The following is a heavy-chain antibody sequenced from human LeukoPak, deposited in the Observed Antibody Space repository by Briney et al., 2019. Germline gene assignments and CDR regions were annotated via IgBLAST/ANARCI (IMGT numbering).Heavy chain of an antibody. CDR3: ARLGGDSTNAFDI. D-gene: IGHD3-16*01. CDR1: GGTLSSYA. V-gene: IGHV1-69*05. J-gene: IGHJ3*02. Sequence: SVKVSCKASGGTLSSYAISWVRQAPGQGLEWMGRIIPIFGTANYAQKFQGRVTITTDESTSTAYMELSSLRSEDTAVYYCARLGGDSTNAFDIWGQGTMVTVSS. CDR2: IIPIFGTA.